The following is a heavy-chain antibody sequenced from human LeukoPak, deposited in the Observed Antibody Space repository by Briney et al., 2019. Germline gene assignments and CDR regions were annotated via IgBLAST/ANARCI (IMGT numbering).Heavy chain of an antibody. V-gene: IGHV3-48*03. CDR1: EIIFSTYA. Sequence: GGSLGLSGEFLEIIFSTYAMNWVAQAPGKGLGWFSYISGSSSGSTSIIHYADSVKGRFTISRDNAKNSLHLQMDSLSAEDTAVYYCARDFWSGYYTEDWGQGALVIVSS. CDR3: ARDFWSGYYTED. D-gene: IGHD3-3*01. J-gene: IGHJ4*02. CDR2: ISGSSSGSTSII.